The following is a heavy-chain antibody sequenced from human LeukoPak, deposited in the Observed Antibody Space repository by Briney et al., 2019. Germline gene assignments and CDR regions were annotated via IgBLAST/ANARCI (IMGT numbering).Heavy chain of an antibody. J-gene: IGHJ4*02. CDR3: ARAGGFFSPFGY. V-gene: IGHV4-31*03. CDR1: GGSISSGGYY. D-gene: IGHD3-16*01. Sequence: SETLSLTCTVSGGSISSGGYYWSWIRQHPGKGLEWIGYIYYSGSTYYNPSLKSRVTISVDTSKSQFSLKLSSVTAADTAVYYCARAGGFFSPFGYWGQGTLVTVSS. CDR2: IYYSGST.